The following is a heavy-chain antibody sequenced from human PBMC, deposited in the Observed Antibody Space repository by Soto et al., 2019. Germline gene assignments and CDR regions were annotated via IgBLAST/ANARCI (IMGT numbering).Heavy chain of an antibody. Sequence: PGGSLRLSCAASGFTFSSYNMNWVRQAPGKGLEWVSYISVGSSSIIYYADSVKGRFTISRDNAKNSLYLQMNSLRAEDTAVYYCAKDLYSGYYFDYWGQGTLVTVSS. CDR1: GFTFSSYN. J-gene: IGHJ4*02. D-gene: IGHD3-22*01. V-gene: IGHV3-48*01. CDR2: ISVGSSSII. CDR3: AKDLYSGYYFDY.